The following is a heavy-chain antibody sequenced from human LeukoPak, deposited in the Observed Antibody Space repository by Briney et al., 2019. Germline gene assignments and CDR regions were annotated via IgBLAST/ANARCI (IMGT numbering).Heavy chain of an antibody. V-gene: IGHV4-31*03. CDR1: GVSITKDGYS. Sequence: SQTLSLTCTVSGVSITKDGYSWTWLRQPPGKGLEWLGNISYSGSTKYKPSLKRRLTISGDVSKNQFSLKLTSVTAADTAVYYCARDVVLTSSPDAFDIWGQGTMVTVSS. CDR3: ARDVVLTSSPDAFDI. J-gene: IGHJ3*02. CDR2: ISYSGST. D-gene: IGHD2-21*02.